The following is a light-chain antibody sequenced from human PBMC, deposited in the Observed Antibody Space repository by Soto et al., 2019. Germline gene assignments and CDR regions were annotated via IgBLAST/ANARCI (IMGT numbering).Light chain of an antibody. Sequence: EIVLTQSPGTLSLSPGERATLSCRASQSVSSSQLAWYQQRPGQAPRLLIYGASSRATGIPDRFRARGSGTDFTLTISRLEPEDFAVYYCQQHGSSPWTFGQGTKVDIK. V-gene: IGKV3-20*01. J-gene: IGKJ1*01. CDR2: GAS. CDR3: QQHGSSPWT. CDR1: QSVSSSQ.